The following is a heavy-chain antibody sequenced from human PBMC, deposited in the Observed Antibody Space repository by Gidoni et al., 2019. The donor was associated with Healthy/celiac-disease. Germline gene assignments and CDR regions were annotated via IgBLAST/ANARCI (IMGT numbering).Heavy chain of an antibody. Sequence: QVQLVESGGGVVQPGRSLRLSCAASGFTFSSYGMHWFRQAPGKGLGWVAVISYDGSNKYYADSVKGRFTISRDNSKNTLYLQMNSLRAEDTAVYYCAKGGGTMIVVVIGAHGMDVWGQGTTVTVSS. CDR2: ISYDGSNK. CDR1: GFTFSSYG. V-gene: IGHV3-30*18. CDR3: AKGGGTMIVVVIGAHGMDV. J-gene: IGHJ6*02. D-gene: IGHD3-22*01.